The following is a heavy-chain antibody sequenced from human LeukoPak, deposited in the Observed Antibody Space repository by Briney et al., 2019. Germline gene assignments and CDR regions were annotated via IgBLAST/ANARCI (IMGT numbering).Heavy chain of an antibody. CDR1: GFTFSSYA. CDR2: ISSSSSYI. V-gene: IGHV3-21*01. D-gene: IGHD3-9*01. J-gene: IGHJ3*02. Sequence: GGSLRLSCAASGFTFSSYAMSWVRQAPGKGLEWVSSISSSSSYIYYADSVKGRFTISRDNAKNSLYLQMNSLRAEDTAVYYCAREWEYYDILTGYSPIAFDIWGQGTMVTVSS. CDR3: AREWEYYDILTGYSPIAFDI.